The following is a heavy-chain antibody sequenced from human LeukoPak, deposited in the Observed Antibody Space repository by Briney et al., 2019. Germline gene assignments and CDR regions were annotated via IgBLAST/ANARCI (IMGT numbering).Heavy chain of an antibody. V-gene: IGHV3-48*04. J-gene: IGHJ4*02. CDR1: GFTFNTYT. CDR2: ISGSSGII. CDR3: ARGRCSNCYAAGDY. D-gene: IGHD2-2*01. Sequence: GGSLRLSCAASGFTFNTYTMNWVRQAPGKGLEWVPYISGSSGIIDYADSVRGRFIISRDSAKNSLYLQMNSLRAEDTAVYFCARGRCSNCYAAGDYWGQGTLVTVSS.